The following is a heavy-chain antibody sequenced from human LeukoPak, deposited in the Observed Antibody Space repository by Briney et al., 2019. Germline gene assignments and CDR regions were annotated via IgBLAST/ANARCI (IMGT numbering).Heavy chain of an antibody. D-gene: IGHD6-19*01. V-gene: IGHV3-43*02. J-gene: IGHJ4*02. CDR1: GFTFSSYA. Sequence: GGSLRLSCAASGFTFSSYAMSWVRQAPGKGLEWVSFISGDGGTTYYTDSVKGRFTISRDNSKTSLYLQMNSLRTEDTALYYCAKDQGASGWGAFDYWGQGTLVTVSS. CDR3: AKDQGASGWGAFDY. CDR2: ISGDGGTT.